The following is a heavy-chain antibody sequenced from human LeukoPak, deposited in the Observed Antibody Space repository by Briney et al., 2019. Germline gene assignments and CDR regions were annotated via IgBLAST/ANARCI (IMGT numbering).Heavy chain of an antibody. V-gene: IGHV4-34*01. D-gene: IGHD6-13*01. J-gene: IGHJ4*02. CDR2: INHSGST. CDR1: GGSFSGYY. Sequence: AWETLSLTCAVYGGSFSGYYWSWIRQPPGKGLEWIGEINHSGSTNYNPSLKSRVTISVDTSKNQFSLKLSSVTAADTAVYYCARDQRGIAAAGTFDYWGQGTLVTVSS. CDR3: ARDQRGIAAAGTFDY.